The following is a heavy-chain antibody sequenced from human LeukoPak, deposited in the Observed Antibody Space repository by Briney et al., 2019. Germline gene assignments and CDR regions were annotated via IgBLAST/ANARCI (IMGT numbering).Heavy chain of an antibody. CDR3: AREGRIAVAGSFDY. CDR1: GGSISSGSYY. V-gene: IGHV4-61*02. D-gene: IGHD6-19*01. CDR2: IYTSGST. Sequence: SQTLSLTCTVSGGSISSGSYYWSWIRQPAGKGLEWIGRIYTSGSTNYNPSLKSRVTISVDTSKNQFSLKLSSVTAADTAVYYCAREGRIAVAGSFDYWGQGTLVTVSS. J-gene: IGHJ4*02.